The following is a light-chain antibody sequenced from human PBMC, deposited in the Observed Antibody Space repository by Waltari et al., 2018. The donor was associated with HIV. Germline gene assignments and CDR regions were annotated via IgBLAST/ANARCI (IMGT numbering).Light chain of an antibody. Sequence: DIVMTQSPDSLAVSLGARGTINGKSRQSVLYSSNNKNYLAWYQQKPGQPPKLLIYWASTRESGVPDRFSGSGSGTDFTLTINSLQAEDVAVYYCQQYYSTPLTFGGGTKVEIK. CDR3: QQYYSTPLT. V-gene: IGKV4-1*01. CDR1: QSVLYSSNNKNY. J-gene: IGKJ4*01. CDR2: WAS.